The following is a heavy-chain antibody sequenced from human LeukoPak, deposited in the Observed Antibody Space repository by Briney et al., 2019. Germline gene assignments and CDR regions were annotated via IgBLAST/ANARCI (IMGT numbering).Heavy chain of an antibody. CDR1: RGTFNTHA. J-gene: IGHJ4*02. V-gene: IGHV1-69*05. CDR3: ARGGPGGDGYNLDY. Sequence: GASVKVSCKVSRGTFNTHAISWVRQAPGQGLQWMGGITPVLHTTRFAQKFQGRVTFTTDESTSTAYMELTSLTSDDSAVYFCARGGPGGDGYNLDYWGQGTLVTVSS. D-gene: IGHD5-24*01. CDR2: ITPVLHTT.